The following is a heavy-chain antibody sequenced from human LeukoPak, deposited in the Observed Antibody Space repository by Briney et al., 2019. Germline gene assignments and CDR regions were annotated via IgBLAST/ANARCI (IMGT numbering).Heavy chain of an antibody. J-gene: IGHJ6*02. CDR3: ARYSGWRTRYYYYGMDV. D-gene: IGHD5-12*01. CDR1: GFTFSSYA. Sequence: GGSLRLSCAASGFTFSSYAMSWVRQAPGKELEWVSAVTGSGGSTYYADSVKGRFTISRDNSKNTLYLQMNSLRAEDTAVYYCARYSGWRTRYYYYGMDVWGQGTTVTVSS. V-gene: IGHV3-23*01. CDR2: VTGSGGST.